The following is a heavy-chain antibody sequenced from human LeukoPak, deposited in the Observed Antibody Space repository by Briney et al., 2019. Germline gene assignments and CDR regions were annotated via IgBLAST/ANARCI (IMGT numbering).Heavy chain of an antibody. D-gene: IGHD3-10*01. CDR2: IRYDGSNK. CDR1: GFTFSSYG. CDR3: AKDLYGSGSYEIRLFDY. V-gene: IGHV3-30*02. Sequence: PGGSLRLSCAASGFTFSSYGMRWVRQAPGKGLEWVAFIRYDGSNKYYADSVKGRFTISRDNSRNTLFLQMNSLRVEDTAVYYCAKDLYGSGSYEIRLFDYWGQGTLVTVSS. J-gene: IGHJ4*02.